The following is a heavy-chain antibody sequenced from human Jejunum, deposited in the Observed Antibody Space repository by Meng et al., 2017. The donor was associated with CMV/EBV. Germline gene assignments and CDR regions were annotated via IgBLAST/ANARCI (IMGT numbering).Heavy chain of an antibody. CDR1: GYPFSDFY. CDR2: INPNTGGT. V-gene: IGHV1-2*06. Sequence: SVKVSCQTSGYPFSDFYIRWVRRAPGRGLEWMGRINPNTGGTNFAQKFQGRVTLTRDTSISTAYMELNGLTFDDTAVYYCARDPGAGYWGQGTLVTVSS. J-gene: IGHJ4*02. CDR3: ARDPGAGY. D-gene: IGHD7-27*01.